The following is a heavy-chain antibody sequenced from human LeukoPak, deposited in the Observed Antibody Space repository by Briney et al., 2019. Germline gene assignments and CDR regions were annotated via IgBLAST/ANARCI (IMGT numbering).Heavy chain of an antibody. V-gene: IGHV3-23*01. CDR2: ISGSGGST. J-gene: IGHJ4*02. Sequence: GGSLRLSCAASGFTFSSYAMSWVRQAPGKGLEWVSAISGSGGSTYYADSVKGRFTISSDNYKNTLYLQMNSLRAEDTAVYYCAKDIGIQAYGSGSHFDYWGQGTLVTVSS. CDR1: GFTFSSYA. CDR3: AKDIGIQAYGSGSHFDY. D-gene: IGHD3-10*01.